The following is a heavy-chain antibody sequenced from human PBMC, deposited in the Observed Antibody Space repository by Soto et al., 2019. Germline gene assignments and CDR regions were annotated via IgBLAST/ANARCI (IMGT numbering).Heavy chain of an antibody. CDR1: GGSITSGGSY. J-gene: IGHJ3*02. CDR2: ISDSGNT. D-gene: IGHD3-10*01. Sequence: QVQLQESGPGLVKPSETLSLTCTVSGGSITSGGSYWTWIRQHPGKGLEWIGYISDSGNTYYNPSLKSRVTISGDTSKNHFALKLSSVTAADTAVYYCARGAMVRGVTHPFDIWGQGTMVTVS. CDR3: ARGAMVRGVTHPFDI. V-gene: IGHV4-31*03.